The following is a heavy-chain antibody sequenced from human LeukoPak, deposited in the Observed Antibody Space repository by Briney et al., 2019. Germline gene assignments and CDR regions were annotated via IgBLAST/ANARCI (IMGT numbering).Heavy chain of an antibody. V-gene: IGHV3-23*01. CDR1: GFTFTSYG. CDR3: AKGTAIPAAIDY. CDR2: ISGSGDST. Sequence: GGSLRLSCAASGFTFTSYGMNWVRQAPGKGLEWVSTISGSGDSTYFADSVKGRFTISRDNSKNTLYLQMNSLKAEDTAVFYCAKGTAIPAAIDYWGQGILVTVSS. J-gene: IGHJ4*02. D-gene: IGHD2-2*01.